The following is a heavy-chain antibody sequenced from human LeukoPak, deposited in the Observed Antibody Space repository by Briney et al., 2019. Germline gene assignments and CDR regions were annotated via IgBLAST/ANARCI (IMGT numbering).Heavy chain of an antibody. CDR3: ARDREWSNCSSTSCYFYYYYMDV. J-gene: IGHJ6*03. V-gene: IGHV4-39*07. D-gene: IGHD2-2*01. Sequence: PSETLSLTCTVSGGSIGITNYYWGCIRQPPGKGLEWIGNIYYDGSTYYNPSLQNRVTISVDTSKNQFSLKLSSVTAADTAVYYCARDREWSNCSSTSCYFYYYYMDVWGKGTTVTVSS. CDR1: GGSIGITNYY. CDR2: IYYDGST.